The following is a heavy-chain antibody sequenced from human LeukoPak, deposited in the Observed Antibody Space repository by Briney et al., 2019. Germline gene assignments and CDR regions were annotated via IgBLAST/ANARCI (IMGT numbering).Heavy chain of an antibody. CDR1: GYTFTGYY. D-gene: IGHD6-13*01. J-gene: IGHJ4*02. CDR3: ARVLSSSWYFSFDY. Sequence: AASVKVSCKASGYTFTGYYMHWVRQAPGQGLEWMGWINPNSGGTNYAQKFQGRVTMTRDTSISTAYMELSRLRSDDTAVCYCARVLSSSWYFSFDYWGQGTLVTVSS. V-gene: IGHV1-2*02. CDR2: INPNSGGT.